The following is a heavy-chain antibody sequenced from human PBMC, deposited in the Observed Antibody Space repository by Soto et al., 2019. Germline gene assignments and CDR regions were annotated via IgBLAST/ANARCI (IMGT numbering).Heavy chain of an antibody. D-gene: IGHD3-10*01. Sequence: QLQLQESGPGLVKPSETLSLTCTVSGGSMSSSSYYWGWIRQPPGKGLEWIGSIYYSGSTYYTPSLKRRVTISVDTSKNQFSLKLSSVTAADTAVYYCGRRGSGSYSDYWGQGTLVTVSS. CDR2: IYYSGST. J-gene: IGHJ4*02. CDR1: GGSMSSSSYY. V-gene: IGHV4-39*01. CDR3: GRRGSGSYSDY.